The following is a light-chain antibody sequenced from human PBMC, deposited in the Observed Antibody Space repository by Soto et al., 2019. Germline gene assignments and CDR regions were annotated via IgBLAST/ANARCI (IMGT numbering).Light chain of an antibody. Sequence: DIQMTQSPSSVSASVVDGVTITFRASQGIGSWLAWYQQKPGKAPKLLISAASSLQSGVPSRFSGSGSGTDFTLTINRQQPEDYATYYCQQANSCPLSFGGGTKVAIK. CDR2: AAS. CDR3: QQANSCPLS. J-gene: IGKJ4*01. V-gene: IGKV1-12*01. CDR1: QGIGSW.